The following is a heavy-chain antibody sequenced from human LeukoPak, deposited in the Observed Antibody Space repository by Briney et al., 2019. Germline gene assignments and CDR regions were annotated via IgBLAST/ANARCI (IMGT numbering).Heavy chain of an antibody. CDR2: ISYDGSNK. J-gene: IGHJ4*02. D-gene: IGHD1-26*01. Sequence: PGGSLRLSCAASGFTFSNYGMHWVRQAPGKGLEWVAVISYDGSNKYYADSVKGRFTISRDNSKNTLYLQMNSLRAEDTAVYYCAKDGSGSYRDYWGQGTLVTVSS. V-gene: IGHV3-30*18. CDR3: AKDGSGSYRDY. CDR1: GFTFSNYG.